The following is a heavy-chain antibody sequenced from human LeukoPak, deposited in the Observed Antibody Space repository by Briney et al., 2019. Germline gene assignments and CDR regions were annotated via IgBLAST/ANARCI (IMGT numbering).Heavy chain of an antibody. CDR2: IYYSGST. Sequence: SETLSLTCTVSGGSIRSYYWSWIRHPPGKGLEWIGYIYYSGSTNYNPSLKSRVTISVDTSKNQFSLKLSSVTAADTAVYYCARARVGATGLDYWGQGTLVTVSS. J-gene: IGHJ4*02. V-gene: IGHV4-59*01. CDR1: GGSIRSYY. D-gene: IGHD1-26*01. CDR3: ARARVGATGLDY.